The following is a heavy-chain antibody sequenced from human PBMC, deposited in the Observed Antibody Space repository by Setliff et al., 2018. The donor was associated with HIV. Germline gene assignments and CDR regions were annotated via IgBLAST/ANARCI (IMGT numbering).Heavy chain of an antibody. J-gene: IGHJ6*02. CDR1: GFTFTSFW. CDR3: ARDFNYYYYGMDV. CDR2: INEDGTEK. Sequence: PGGSLRLSCAASGFTFTSFWMSWVRQAPGKGLEWVANINEDGTEKYYVDSVRGRSTISRDNANNSLYLQMSSLRAEDTAVYYCARDFNYYYYGMDVWGQGTTVTVSS. V-gene: IGHV3-7*03.